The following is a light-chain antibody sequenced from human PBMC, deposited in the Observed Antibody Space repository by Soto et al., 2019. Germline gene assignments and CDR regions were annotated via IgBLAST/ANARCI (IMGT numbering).Light chain of an antibody. CDR2: DAS. V-gene: IGKV3D-15*01. J-gene: IGKJ4*01. Sequence: EIAMTQSPATLSVSPGERVTLSCRASQSVGSNLAWYQQKPGQAPRVLIYDASTRATVIPPRFSGSGSGTEFTLTISSLQSEDFAIYYCQQYDDWPLTFGGGTKVDI. CDR1: QSVGSN. CDR3: QQYDDWPLT.